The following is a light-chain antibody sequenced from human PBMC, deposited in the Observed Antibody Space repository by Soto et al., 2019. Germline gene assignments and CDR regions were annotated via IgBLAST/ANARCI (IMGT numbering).Light chain of an antibody. J-gene: IGLJ1*01. Sequence: QSVLTQPPSVSAAPGQKVTMSCSGGSPHIGNYYVSWHQQLPGTAPKLLIYENDKRPSGIPDRFSGSKSGTSATLGITGLQTGDEADYYCGTWDSSLSIFVFGTGTKVTVL. V-gene: IGLV1-51*02. CDR2: END. CDR1: SPHIGNYY. CDR3: GTWDSSLSIFV.